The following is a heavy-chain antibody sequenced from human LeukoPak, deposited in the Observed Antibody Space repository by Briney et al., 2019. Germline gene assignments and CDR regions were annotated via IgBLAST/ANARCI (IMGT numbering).Heavy chain of an antibody. CDR3: AKDLSGGKGLGYFQH. CDR2: ISGSGGST. J-gene: IGHJ1*01. D-gene: IGHD4-23*01. V-gene: IGHV3-23*01. CDR1: GISFSSYA. Sequence: GGSLRLSCAASGISFSSYAMSWVRQGPGKGLEWVSVISGSGGSTYYADSVKGRFTISRDNSKNTLYLQMNSLRAEDTALYYCAKDLSGGKGLGYFQHWGQGTLVTVSS.